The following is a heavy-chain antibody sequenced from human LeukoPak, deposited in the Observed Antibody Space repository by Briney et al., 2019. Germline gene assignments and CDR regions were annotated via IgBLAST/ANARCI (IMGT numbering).Heavy chain of an antibody. D-gene: IGHD6-13*01. V-gene: IGHV4-39*01. J-gene: IGHJ5*02. Sequence: SETLSLTCTVSGGSISSSSYYWGWIRQPPGKGLERIGSIYYSGSTYYNPSLKSRVTISVDTSKNQFSLKLSSVTAADTAVYYCARRIAAAGTPEDWFDPWGQGTLVTVSS. CDR1: GGSISSSSYY. CDR3: ARRIAAAGTPEDWFDP. CDR2: IYYSGST.